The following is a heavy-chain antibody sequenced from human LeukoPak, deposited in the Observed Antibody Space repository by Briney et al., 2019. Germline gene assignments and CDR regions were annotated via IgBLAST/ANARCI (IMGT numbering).Heavy chain of an antibody. V-gene: IGHV5-51*01. CDR3: ARGAGSNWPYFDY. CDR1: GHSFTNYW. Sequence: GESLKISCKGSGHSFTNYWIGWVRQMPGKGLEWMGIIHPSDSDTRYSPSFQGQVTISADKSISTAYLQWSSLRASDTAIYYCARGAGSNWPYFDYWAQGTLVTASS. D-gene: IGHD6-13*01. J-gene: IGHJ4*02. CDR2: IHPSDSDT.